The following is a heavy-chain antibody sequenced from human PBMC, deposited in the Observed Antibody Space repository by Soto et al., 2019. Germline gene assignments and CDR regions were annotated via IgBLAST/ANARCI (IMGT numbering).Heavy chain of an antibody. CDR3: VRESTPTRWFDP. CDR2: INPSGGST. J-gene: IGHJ5*02. V-gene: IGHV1-46*03. CDR1: GYTFTSYY. D-gene: IGHD2-2*01. Sequence: SVKVSCKASGYTFTSYYIHWVRQAPGQGLEWMGVINPSGGSTSYAQNFQGRVTMTRDTSTSTVYMELSSLRSEDTAVYYCVRESTPTRWFDPWGQGTLVTVSS.